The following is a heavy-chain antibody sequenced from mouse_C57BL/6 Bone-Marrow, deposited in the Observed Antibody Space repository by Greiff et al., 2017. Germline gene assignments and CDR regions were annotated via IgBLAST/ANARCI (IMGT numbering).Heavy chain of an antibody. Sequence: QVQLQQPGAELVKPGASVKVSCKASGYTFTSYWMHWVKQRPGQGLEWVGRIHPSDSDTNYNPKFKGKATLTVDKSSSKAYMQLSSLTSENSAVYYWAIIYGSSRGWYFDDWGTGTTVTVSS. J-gene: IGHJ1*03. CDR1: GYTFTSYW. CDR2: IHPSDSDT. V-gene: IGHV1-74*01. D-gene: IGHD1-1*01. CDR3: AIIYGSSRGWYFDD.